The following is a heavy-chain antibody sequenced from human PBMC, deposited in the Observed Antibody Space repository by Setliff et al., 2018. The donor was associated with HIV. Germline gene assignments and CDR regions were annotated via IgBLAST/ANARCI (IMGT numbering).Heavy chain of an antibody. CDR1: GYTFTSYC. V-gene: IGHV1-46*01. D-gene: IGHD3-10*01. Sequence: ASVKVSCKASGYTFTSYCVHWVRQAPGQGLEWMGIINPTGDITFYPQKFQARVTMTRDTSTSTVYLELRSLRSEDTAVYFYASKGGSENFPDSDAFDIWGLGTLVTVSS. CDR2: INPTGDIT. CDR3: ASKGGSENFPDSDAFDI. J-gene: IGHJ3*02.